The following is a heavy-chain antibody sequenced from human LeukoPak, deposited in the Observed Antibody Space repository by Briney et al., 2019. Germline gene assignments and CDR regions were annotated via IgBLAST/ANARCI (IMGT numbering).Heavy chain of an antibody. CDR2: INPSGGST. Sequence: GASVKVSCKASGYTFTSYYMHWVRQAPGQGLEWMGIINPSGGSTSYAQKFQGRVTMTRDMSTSTVYMELSSLRSEDTAVYYCARVELGLCGGDCYSNNYYYYYMDVWGKGTTVTVSS. CDR3: ARVELGLCGGDCYSNNYYYYYMDV. J-gene: IGHJ6*03. CDR1: GYTFTSYY. D-gene: IGHD2-21*02. V-gene: IGHV1-46*01.